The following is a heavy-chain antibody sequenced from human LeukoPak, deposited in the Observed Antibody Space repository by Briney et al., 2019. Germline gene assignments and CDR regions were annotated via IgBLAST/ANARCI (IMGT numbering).Heavy chain of an antibody. Sequence: PGGSLRLSCAASGFAFSSYWMSWVRRAPGKGLEWVANIKQDGSEKYYVDSVKGRFTISRDNAKNSLHLQMNSLRAEDTAVYYCARGNKYYYGSGSYQAGYWGQGTLVTVSS. D-gene: IGHD3-10*01. J-gene: IGHJ4*02. CDR2: IKQDGSEK. CDR3: ARGNKYYYGSGSYQAGY. V-gene: IGHV3-7*04. CDR1: GFAFSSYW.